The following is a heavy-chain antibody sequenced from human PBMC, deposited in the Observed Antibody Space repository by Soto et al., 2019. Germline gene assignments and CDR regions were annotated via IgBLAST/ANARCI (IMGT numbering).Heavy chain of an antibody. CDR3: ARQGEGAAGLYGMDV. D-gene: IGHD2-15*01. CDR2: INHSGST. Sequence: PSETLSLTCAVYGGSFSGYYWSWIRQPPGEGLEWIGEINHSGSTNYNPSLKSRVTISVDTSKNQFSLKLSSVTAADTAVYYCARQGEGAAGLYGMDVWGQGTTVTVSS. CDR1: GGSFSGYY. V-gene: IGHV4-34*01. J-gene: IGHJ6*02.